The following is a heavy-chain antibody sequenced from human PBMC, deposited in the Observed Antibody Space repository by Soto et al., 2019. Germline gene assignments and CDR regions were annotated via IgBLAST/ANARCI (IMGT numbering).Heavy chain of an antibody. CDR1: GFTFSSYA. Sequence: GGSLRLSCSASGFTFSSYAMHWVRQAPGKGLEYVSSISTNGGSTHYADSVKGRFTISRDNSKNTQYLQMSSLIADDTAVYYCVKGEYYYDSSGYYPFDYWGQ. J-gene: IGHJ4*02. CDR3: VKGEYYYDSSGYYPFDY. CDR2: ISTNGGST. D-gene: IGHD3-22*01. V-gene: IGHV3-64D*06.